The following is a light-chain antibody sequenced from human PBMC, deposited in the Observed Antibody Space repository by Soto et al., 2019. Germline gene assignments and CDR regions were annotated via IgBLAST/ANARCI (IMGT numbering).Light chain of an antibody. CDR1: QSVRSSF. CDR3: QQYESSVMYT. J-gene: IGKJ2*01. CDR2: DVS. V-gene: IGKV3-20*01. Sequence: EIVLTQSPGTLSLSPGERATLSCRASQSVRSSFFAWYQQKPGQAPRLLIYDVSVRATGIPDRLSGSGSGTDFTLTINRLEPEDFAVYYCQQYESSVMYTFGQGTKLEIK.